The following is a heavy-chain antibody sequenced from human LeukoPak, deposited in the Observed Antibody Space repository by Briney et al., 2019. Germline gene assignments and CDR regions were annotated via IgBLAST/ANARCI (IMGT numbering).Heavy chain of an antibody. CDR3: GTAMVRLVDY. D-gene: IGHD3-10*01. CDR1: GFTFSSYS. CDR2: ISSSSSYI. V-gene: IGHV3-21*01. J-gene: IGHJ4*02. Sequence: GGSLRLSCAASGFTFSSYSMNWVRQAPGKGLEWVSSISSSSSYIYYADSVKGRFTISRDNAKNSLYLQMNSLRAEDTAVYNCGTAMVRLVDYWGQGTLVTVSS.